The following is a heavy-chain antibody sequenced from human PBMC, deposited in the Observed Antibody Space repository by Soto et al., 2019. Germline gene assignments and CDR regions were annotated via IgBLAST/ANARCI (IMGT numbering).Heavy chain of an antibody. CDR3: ARAYVYDFDSSVPGDFQL. Sequence: GGSLRLSCAASGFTFSSYSMNWVRQAPGKGLEWISYISSSSTTMYYADSVTGRFTISRDNAKKSLYLQMNSLRDEDTAVYYCARAYVYDFDSSVPGDFQLWGQGTLVTVSS. CDR1: GFTFSSYS. CDR2: ISSSSTTM. D-gene: IGHD3-22*01. J-gene: IGHJ1*01. V-gene: IGHV3-48*02.